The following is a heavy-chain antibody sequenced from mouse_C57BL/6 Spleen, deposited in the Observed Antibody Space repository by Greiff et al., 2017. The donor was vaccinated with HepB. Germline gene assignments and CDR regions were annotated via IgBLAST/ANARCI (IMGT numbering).Heavy chain of an antibody. J-gene: IGHJ2*01. V-gene: IGHV1-64*01. CDR2: IHPNSGST. D-gene: IGHD1-1*01. CDR1: GYTFTSYW. CDR3: ARTGYYSSSPLYYFDY. Sequence: QVQLQQPGAELVKPGASVKLSCKASGYTFTSYWMHWVKQRPGQGLEWIGMIHPNSGSTNYNEKFKSKATLTVDKSSSTAYMQLSSLTSEDSAVYYCARTGYYSSSPLYYFDYWGQGTTLTVSS.